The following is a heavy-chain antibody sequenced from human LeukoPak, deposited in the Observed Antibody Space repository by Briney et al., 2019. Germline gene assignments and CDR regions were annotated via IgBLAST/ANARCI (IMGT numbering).Heavy chain of an antibody. CDR2: IKQDGSEK. D-gene: IGHD6-6*01. CDR3: ARDSSSSGEYYYYYMDV. CDR1: GFTFSSYW. Sequence: GGSLRLSCAASGFTFSSYWMSWVRQAPGKGLEWVANIKQDGSEKYYVDSVKGRFTISRDNAKNSLYLQMNSLRAEDTAVYYCARDSSSSGEYYYYYMDVWGKGTTVTVSS. V-gene: IGHV3-7*01. J-gene: IGHJ6*03.